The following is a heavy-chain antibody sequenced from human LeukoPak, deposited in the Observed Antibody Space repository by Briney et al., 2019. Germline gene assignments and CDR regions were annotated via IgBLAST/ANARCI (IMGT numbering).Heavy chain of an antibody. D-gene: IGHD4/OR15-4a*01. CDR2: IRYDGSNK. J-gene: IGHJ6*03. V-gene: IGHV3-30*02. CDR1: GFTFSSYG. Sequence: GGSLRLSCAASGFTFSSYGMHWVRQAPGKGLEWVAFIRYDGSNKYYADSVRGRFTISRDNSKNTLYLQMNSLRAEDTAVYYCAKDQVPYYYYYMGVWGKGTTVTISS. CDR3: AKDQVPYYYYYMGV.